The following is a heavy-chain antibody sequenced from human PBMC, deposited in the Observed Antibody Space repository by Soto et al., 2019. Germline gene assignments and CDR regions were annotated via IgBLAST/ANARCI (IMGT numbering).Heavy chain of an antibody. CDR2: MNPGSGNT. D-gene: IGHD3-10*01. J-gene: IGHJ5*02. V-gene: IGHV1-8*01. CDR3: ARMASSGSLNWFDP. Sequence: SVKVSCKASGYTFTNYEINWVRQDTGQGLEWMGWMNPGSGNTGYAHKFQGRVTMTRNISISTAYMELSRLGSDDTAIYYCARMASSGSLNWFDPWGQGTLVTVSS. CDR1: GYTFTNYE.